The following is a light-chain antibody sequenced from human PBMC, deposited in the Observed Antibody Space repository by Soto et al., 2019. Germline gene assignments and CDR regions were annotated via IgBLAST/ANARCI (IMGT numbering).Light chain of an antibody. CDR1: SSKIGSNT. V-gene: IGLV1-44*01. Sequence: QSVLTQPPSASGTPGQRVTISCSGSSSKIGSNTVNWYQQRPGTAPKLLIYSNNQRPSGVPDRFAGSKSGTSASLAISGLQSEDEADYYCAAWDDSLNGLVFGGGTTVTVL. J-gene: IGLJ2*01. CDR2: SNN. CDR3: AAWDDSLNGLV.